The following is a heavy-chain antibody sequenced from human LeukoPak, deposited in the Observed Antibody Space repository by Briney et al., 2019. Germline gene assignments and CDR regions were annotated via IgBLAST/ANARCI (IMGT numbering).Heavy chain of an antibody. CDR3: AQGGWFGENWFDP. D-gene: IGHD3-10*01. J-gene: IGHJ5*02. CDR2: IYYSGST. CDR1: GGSISSSSYY. Sequence: SQTLSLTCTVSGGSISSSSYYWGWIRQPPGKVLEWIGSIYYSGSTYYNPSLKSRVTISVDTSKNQFSLKLSSVTAADTAVYYCAQGGWFGENWFDPWGQGTLVTVSS. V-gene: IGHV4-39*07.